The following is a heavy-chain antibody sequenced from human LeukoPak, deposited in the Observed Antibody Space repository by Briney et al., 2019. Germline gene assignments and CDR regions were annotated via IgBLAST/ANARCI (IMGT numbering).Heavy chain of an antibody. V-gene: IGHV4-59*11. CDR3: ARDLVTVTKGFDI. J-gene: IGHJ3*02. CDR1: DDSFSSRY. Sequence: SETLSLTCAVSDDSFSSRYWTWIRQPPGKGLEWIGYISYIGSTNYNPSLKSRVTISIDTSRNQFSLRLSSVTAADTAVYYCARDLVTVTKGFDIWGQGTMISVSS. CDR2: ISYIGST. D-gene: IGHD4-17*01.